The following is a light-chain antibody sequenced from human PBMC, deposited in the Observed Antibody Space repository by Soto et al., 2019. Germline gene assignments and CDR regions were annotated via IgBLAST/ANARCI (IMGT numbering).Light chain of an antibody. CDR1: SSNIGAGYD. Sequence: QSALTQPPSVSGAPGQSVTISCTGSSSNIGAGYDVHWYRQLPGTAPKLLIYGNSNRPSGVPDRFSGSNSGTSASLAINGLQAGDEADYYCQSCDTSLSGSYVFGTGTKVTVL. V-gene: IGLV1-40*01. CDR3: QSCDTSLSGSYV. CDR2: GNS. J-gene: IGLJ1*01.